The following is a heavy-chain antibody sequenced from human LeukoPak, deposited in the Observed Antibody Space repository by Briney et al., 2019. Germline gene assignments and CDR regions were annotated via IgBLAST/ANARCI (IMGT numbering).Heavy chain of an antibody. CDR1: GGSISGYY. CDR2: IYSRGSI. J-gene: IGHJ6*02. D-gene: IGHD3-10*01. Sequence: PSETLSLTCSVSGGSISGYYWTWIRQPPGQTLEWIGYIYSRGSINYNPSLQSRVTMSVDTSVNQFSLKLSSVTAADTAVYYCARGNVRGVRPNYYYYGMDVWGQGTTVTVSS. V-gene: IGHV4-4*09. CDR3: ARGNVRGVRPNYYYYGMDV.